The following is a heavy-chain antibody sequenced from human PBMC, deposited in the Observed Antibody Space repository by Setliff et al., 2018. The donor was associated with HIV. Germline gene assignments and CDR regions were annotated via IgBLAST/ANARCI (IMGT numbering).Heavy chain of an antibody. CDR2: IFHSGDT. J-gene: IGHJ4*02. V-gene: IGHV4-31*01. Sequence: PSETLSLTCSVXGVSVGSGDYYWHWIRQHPEKALEWVGYIFHSGDTYYNPSLKXXISMSVDTSKNQFSLELTSLTAAETAVYYCATRPRIAARPFDYWGQGXXXXVSS. D-gene: IGHD6-6*01. CDR3: ATRPRIAARPFDY. CDR1: GVSVGSGDYY.